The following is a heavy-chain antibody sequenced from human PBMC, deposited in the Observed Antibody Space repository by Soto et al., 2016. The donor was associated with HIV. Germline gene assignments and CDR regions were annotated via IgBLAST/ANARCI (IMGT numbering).Heavy chain of an antibody. CDR1: GFTFSSYG. V-gene: IGHV3-33*08. CDR2: IWYDGSNK. Sequence: VQLVESGGGVVQPGRSLRLSCAASGFTFSSYGMHWVRQAPGKGLEWVAVIWYDGSNKYYADSVKGRFTISRDNAKNLLYLQMNSLRAEDTAVYYCARAETYSSSYQDWGQGTLVTVSS. D-gene: IGHD6-13*01. CDR3: ARAETYSSSYQD. J-gene: IGHJ4*02.